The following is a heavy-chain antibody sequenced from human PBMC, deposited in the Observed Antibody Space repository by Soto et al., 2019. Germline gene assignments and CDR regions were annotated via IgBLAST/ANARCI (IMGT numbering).Heavy chain of an antibody. J-gene: IGHJ5*02. D-gene: IGHD2-8*01. CDR3: ARLHYCTNGVCYGYWFDP. CDR2: IYPGDSDT. V-gene: IGHV5-51*01. CDR1: GYSFTSYW. Sequence: GESLKISCKGSGYSFTSYWIGWVRQMPGKGLEWMGIIYPGDSDTRYSPSFQGQVTISADKSISTAYLQWSSLKASDTAMYYCARLHYCTNGVCYGYWFDPWGQGTLVTVS.